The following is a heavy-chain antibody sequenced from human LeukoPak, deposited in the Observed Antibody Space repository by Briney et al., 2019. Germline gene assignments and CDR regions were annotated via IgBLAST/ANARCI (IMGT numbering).Heavy chain of an antibody. CDR3: ARGDENYYGSGSQDY. D-gene: IGHD3-10*01. CDR1: GFTFRSHW. V-gene: IGHV3-7*01. Sequence: GGSLRLSCAASGFTFRSHWMNWVRQAPGKGLEWVANIKHGGSEKYCVDSVKGRFTISRDNAKNSLYLQMNSLRAEDTAVYYCARGDENYYGSGSQDYWGQGTLVTVSS. J-gene: IGHJ4*02. CDR2: IKHGGSEK.